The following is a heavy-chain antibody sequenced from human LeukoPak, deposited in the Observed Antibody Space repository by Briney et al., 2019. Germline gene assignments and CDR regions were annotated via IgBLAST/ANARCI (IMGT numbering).Heavy chain of an antibody. J-gene: IGHJ3*02. CDR1: GYTLAELS. D-gene: IGHD5-18*01. V-gene: IGHV1-24*01. CDR3: ATGVYSYGYWRGAFDI. CDR2: FDPEDGET. Sequence: ASVKVSCKVSGYTLAELSMHWVRQAPGKGLEWMGGFDPEDGETIYAQKFQGRVTMTEDTSTDTAYMELSSLRSEDTAVYYCATGVYSYGYWRGAFDIWGQGTMVTVSS.